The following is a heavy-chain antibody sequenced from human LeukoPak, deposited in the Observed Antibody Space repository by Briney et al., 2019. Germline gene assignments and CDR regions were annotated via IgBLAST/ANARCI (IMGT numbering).Heavy chain of an antibody. V-gene: IGHV3-43*02. CDR3: AKALVYYYGVDV. CDR2: ISGDGVTT. CDR1: GFTFDDYA. D-gene: IGHD2-8*02. Sequence: GGSLRLSCAASGFTFDDYAMHWVRHVPGKGLEWVSLISGDGVTTYYADSVKGRFTISRDSSKNSLYLQMNSLRTGDTALYYCAKALVYYYGVDVWGQGTPVTVSS. J-gene: IGHJ6*02.